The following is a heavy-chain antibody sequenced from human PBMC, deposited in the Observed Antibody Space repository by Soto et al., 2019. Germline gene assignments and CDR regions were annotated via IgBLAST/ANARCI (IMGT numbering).Heavy chain of an antibody. Sequence: ASVKVSCKASGYTFTGYGISWVRQAPGQGLEWMGWISAYNGNTNYAQKLQGRVTMTTDTSTSTAYMELRSLRSDDTAVYYCARDAQNYDFWSGSFTYDYWGQGTLVTVSS. J-gene: IGHJ4*02. CDR1: GYTFTGYG. CDR3: ARDAQNYDFWSGSFTYDY. V-gene: IGHV1-18*01. CDR2: ISAYNGNT. D-gene: IGHD3-3*01.